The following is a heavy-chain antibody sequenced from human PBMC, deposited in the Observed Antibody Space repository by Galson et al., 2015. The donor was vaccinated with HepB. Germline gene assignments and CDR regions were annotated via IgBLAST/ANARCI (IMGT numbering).Heavy chain of an antibody. CDR1: EFILSMYW. CDR2: IKEDGSTQ. Sequence: SLRLSCAASEFILSMYWMNWVRQAPGQGLEWVANIKEDGSTQNYVDSVKGRFTISRDNAKTSLYLQMNSLRAEDTAIYYCARVKRGEWYFFYYYCMDVWGQGTTVTVSS. D-gene: IGHD3-10*01. CDR3: ARVKRGEWYFFYYYCMDV. J-gene: IGHJ6*02. V-gene: IGHV3-7*05.